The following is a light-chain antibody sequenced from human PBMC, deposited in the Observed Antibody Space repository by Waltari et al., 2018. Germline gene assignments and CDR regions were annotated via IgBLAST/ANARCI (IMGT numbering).Light chain of an antibody. CDR2: NTS. Sequence: IHLTQSPSSLAASAGGRVTLTCRASQDIGGYLNWYQQQPGKAPKLLIYNTSILKTGVPSRFSGGASRTDYTLTITNLQPEDIATYYCQYFDNLPMFTFGPGTKVEIK. CDR1: QDIGGY. J-gene: IGKJ2*01. CDR3: QYFDNLPMFT. V-gene: IGKV1-33*01.